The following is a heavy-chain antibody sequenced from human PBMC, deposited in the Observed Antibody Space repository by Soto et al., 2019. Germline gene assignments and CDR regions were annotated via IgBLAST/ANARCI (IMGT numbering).Heavy chain of an antibody. CDR1: GDSVSSNSAT. D-gene: IGHD2-15*01. Sequence: QLQQSGPGLVTPSQTLSLTCGISGDSVSSNSATWNWIRQSPSRGLEWLGRTYLRSKWYNEYAVAVKSRIAISPDTSKNHCSLQLSSVTPEDTAVYFCARAAVAFDACDLWGQGTGVTVSS. J-gene: IGHJ3*01. CDR3: ARAAVAFDACDL. CDR2: TYLRSKWYN. V-gene: IGHV6-1*01.